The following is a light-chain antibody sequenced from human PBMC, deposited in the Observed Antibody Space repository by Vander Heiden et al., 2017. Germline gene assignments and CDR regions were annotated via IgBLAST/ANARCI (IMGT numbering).Light chain of an antibody. CDR1: SASVSTEYN. CDR2: STN. J-gene: IGLJ2*01. V-gene: IGLV8-61*01. CDR3: LLELGSGISV. Sequence: QTMLTHEPSFSVSPEGTVPLTCGLSSASVSTEYNPSGYQQTPAHSPRTLIYSTNTRSPAGLAGCFAATLAKTAVPITTGAEAAVEAAYYCLLELGSGISVFGGGTKLTVL.